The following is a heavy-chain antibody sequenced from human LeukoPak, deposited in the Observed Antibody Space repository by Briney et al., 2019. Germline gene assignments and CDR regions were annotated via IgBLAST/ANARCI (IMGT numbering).Heavy chain of an antibody. J-gene: IGHJ2*01. D-gene: IGHD3-22*01. CDR3: RGTYYDSSGPPGLYWYFDL. Sequence: SETLSLTCTVSGGSISSNNYYWGWIRQPPGKGLEWIGSIYYSGSTYYYPSLKSRVTISVDTSKNQFSLNLSSVTAADTAVYYCRGTYYDSSGPPGLYWYFDLWGRGTLVTVSS. V-gene: IGHV4-39*07. CDR1: GGSISSNNYY. CDR2: IYYSGST.